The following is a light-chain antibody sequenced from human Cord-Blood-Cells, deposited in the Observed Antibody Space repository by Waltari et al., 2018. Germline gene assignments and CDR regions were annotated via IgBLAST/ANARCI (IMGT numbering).Light chain of an antibody. V-gene: IGKV1-5*01. CDR2: DAS. CDR1: QSISSW. Sequence: DIQMTQSPSTLSVSVGDRVTITCRASQSISSWLAWYQQKPGKAPKLLIYDASSLESGVPSRFSGSGSGTEFTLTISSLQPGDFATYYCQQYNSRTFGQGTKVEIK. CDR3: QQYNSRT. J-gene: IGKJ1*01.